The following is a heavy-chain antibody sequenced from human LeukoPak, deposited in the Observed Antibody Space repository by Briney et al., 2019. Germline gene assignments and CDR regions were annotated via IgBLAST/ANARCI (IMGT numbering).Heavy chain of an antibody. CDR3: AKGVRRSSDYSSPVDY. CDR1: GFTVSSNY. D-gene: IGHD3-22*01. Sequence: PGGSLRLSCAASGFTVSSNYMSWVRQAPGKGLEWVSVIYSGGSTYYADSVKGRFTISRDNSRNTLYLQMNSLRAEDTAVYYCAKGVRRSSDYSSPVDYWGQGTLVTVSS. J-gene: IGHJ4*02. V-gene: IGHV3-53*01. CDR2: IYSGGST.